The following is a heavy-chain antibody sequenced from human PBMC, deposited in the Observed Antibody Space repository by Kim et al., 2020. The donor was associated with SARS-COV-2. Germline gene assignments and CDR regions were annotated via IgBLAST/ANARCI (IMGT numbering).Heavy chain of an antibody. CDR2: ISGSGGST. V-gene: IGHV3-23*01. CDR1: GFTFSSYA. D-gene: IGHD2-21*02. CDR3: AKDHIVVVTAILDA. J-gene: IGHJ6*02. Sequence: GGSLRLSCAASGFTFSSYAMSWVRQAPGKGLEWVSAISGSGGSTYYADSVKGRFTISRDNSKNTLYLQMNSLRAEDTAVYYCAKDHIVVVTAILDAWGQGTTVTVSS.